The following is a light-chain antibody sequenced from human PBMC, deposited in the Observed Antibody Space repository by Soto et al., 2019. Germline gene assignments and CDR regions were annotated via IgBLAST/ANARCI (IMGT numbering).Light chain of an antibody. J-gene: IGKJ1*01. CDR1: QSISDT. V-gene: IGKV3-15*01. CDR2: GAS. Sequence: DIEMTQSRATLSLSPLGIATLSCMASQSISDTLAWYQQKPGQAPRLLIYGASTRATDMPGRFSGRGAGAEFTLTISSLQSEDFAVYYCQQYRSWPRTFGQGTKVDIK. CDR3: QQYRSWPRT.